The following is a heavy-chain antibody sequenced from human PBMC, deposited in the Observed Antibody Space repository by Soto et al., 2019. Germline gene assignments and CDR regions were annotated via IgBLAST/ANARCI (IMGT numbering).Heavy chain of an antibody. V-gene: IGHV5-51*01. CDR3: ARGEAAAATYGMDV. CDR1: GYIFTDHC. J-gene: IGHJ6*02. CDR2: ICPGYSNI. Sequence: PGESLKISCKGSGYIFTDHCIVWVRQMAGKGLEWVGIICPGYSNIIYSPSVQGQVTISADMSISTAYLQWSSLKASDTAMYYCARGEAAAATYGMDVWGQGTTVTVSS. D-gene: IGHD6-13*01.